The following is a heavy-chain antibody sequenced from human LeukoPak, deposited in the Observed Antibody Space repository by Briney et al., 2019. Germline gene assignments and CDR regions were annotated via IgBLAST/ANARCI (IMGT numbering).Heavy chain of an antibody. J-gene: IGHJ6*03. CDR2: IHGNGST. CDR1: GASITTYS. Sequence: SSETLSLTCTVSGASITTYSWNWIRQPAGKGLEWIGRIHGNGSTNYNPSLKSRVTMSLDTSKSQFSLKLPSVTAADTALYYCARDMVSTWPYFYSYYYMDVWGQGTTVAVSS. V-gene: IGHV4-4*07. CDR3: ARDMVSTWPYFYSYYYMDV. D-gene: IGHD2-2*01.